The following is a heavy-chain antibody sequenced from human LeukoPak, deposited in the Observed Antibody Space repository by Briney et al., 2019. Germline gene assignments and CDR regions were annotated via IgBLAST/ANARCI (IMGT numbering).Heavy chain of an antibody. CDR1: GDPFSDLY. CDR2: INHSGST. D-gene: IGHD5-24*01. CDR3: ARGEGARDGYNYAGPFYFDY. J-gene: IGHJ4*01. Sequence: SETLSLTCAVYGDPFSDLYWIWIPQPPGKGLEWLGKINHSGSTNYSPSLKSRVTISIDTSKNQFSLKLNSMTAVDTAVYYCARGEGARDGYNYAGPFYFDYWGHGTLVTVSS. V-gene: IGHV4-34*01.